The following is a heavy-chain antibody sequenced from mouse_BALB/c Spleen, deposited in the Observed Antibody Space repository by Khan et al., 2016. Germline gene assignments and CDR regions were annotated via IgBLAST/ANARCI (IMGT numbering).Heavy chain of an antibody. V-gene: IGHV9-3-1*01. Sequence: QIQLVQSGPELKKPGETVKISCKASGYTFTNYGMNWVKQAPGKGLKWMGWMNTYTGESTYADDFKGRFAFSLKTSARTAYLQINNLKNEDTATYFCARDYDYDGDWYFDVWGAGTTVTVSS. J-gene: IGHJ1*01. CDR3: ARDYDYDGDWYFDV. CDR2: MNTYTGES. D-gene: IGHD2-4*01. CDR1: GYTFTNYG.